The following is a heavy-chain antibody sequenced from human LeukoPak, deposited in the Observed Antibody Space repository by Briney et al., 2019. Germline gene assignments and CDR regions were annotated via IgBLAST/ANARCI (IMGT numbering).Heavy chain of an antibody. V-gene: IGHV4-30-2*01. J-gene: IGHJ6*03. D-gene: IGHD2-2*01. CDR1: GGSISSGGYY. CDR2: IYHSGST. CDR3: ARGVVVPAALYYYYMDA. Sequence: SETLSLTCTVSGGSISSGGYYWSWIRQPPGKGLEWIGYIYHSGSTYYNPSLKSRVTISVDRSKNQFSLKLSSATAADTAVYYCARGVVVPAALYYYYMDAWGKGTTVTVSS.